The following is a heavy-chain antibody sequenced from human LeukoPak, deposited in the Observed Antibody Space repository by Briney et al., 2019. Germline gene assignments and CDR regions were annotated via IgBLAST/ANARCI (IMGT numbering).Heavy chain of an antibody. Sequence: PSETLSLTCIVSGDSISSGNFWGWIRQPPGKGLDYIGNIDHRGNTYYNPSLKSRLTTSVDRSKNQFSLRLSSVTAADTAVYYCARGAAIAAASLGEYFQHWGQGTLVTVSS. D-gene: IGHD6-13*01. CDR2: IDHRGNT. CDR3: ARGAAIAAASLGEYFQH. CDR1: GDSISSGNF. J-gene: IGHJ1*01. V-gene: IGHV4-38-2*02.